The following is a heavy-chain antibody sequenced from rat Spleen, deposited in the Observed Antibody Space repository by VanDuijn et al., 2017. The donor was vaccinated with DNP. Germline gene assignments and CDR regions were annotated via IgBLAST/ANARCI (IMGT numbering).Heavy chain of an antibody. D-gene: IGHD1-6*01. CDR2: IHTGGSTT. J-gene: IGHJ1*01. CDR3: TRKYTTDYYWYFDF. Sequence: EVQLVGSGGGLVQPGRSLKLSCAASGFTFSKYGMAWVRQAPTKGLEWVASIHTGGSTTYYRDSVKGRFTISRDNAKSTLYLQVNSLRSEDTATYYCTRKYTTDYYWYFDFWGPGTMVTVSS. CDR1: GFTFSKYG. V-gene: IGHV5-29*01.